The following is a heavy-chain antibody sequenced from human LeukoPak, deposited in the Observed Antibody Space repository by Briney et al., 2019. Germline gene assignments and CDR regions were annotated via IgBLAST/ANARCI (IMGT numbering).Heavy chain of an antibody. CDR1: GFTFRNYA. CDR2: ITSSSSYI. J-gene: IGHJ4*02. V-gene: IGHV3-21*01. D-gene: IGHD2-15*01. Sequence: GGSLRLSCAASGFTFRNYAMHWVRQAPGKGLEWVSSITSSSSYIYYADSVKGRFTISRDNAKNSLDLQMNSLRAEDTAVYYCAINPPAGCSGGSCPLDYWGQGTLVTVSS. CDR3: AINPPAGCSGGSCPLDY.